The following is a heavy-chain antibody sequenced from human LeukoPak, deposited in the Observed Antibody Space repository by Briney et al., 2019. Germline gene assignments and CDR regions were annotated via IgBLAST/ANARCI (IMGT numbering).Heavy chain of an antibody. CDR3: ARDGCSGDSCTNWDFDY. CDR2: INPNSGGT. CDR1: GYTFTGYY. V-gene: IGHV1-2*02. D-gene: IGHD2-15*01. Sequence: GASVKVSCTTSGYTFTGYYMHWVRQAPGQGLEWMGWINPNSGGTNYAQKFQGRVTMTRDTSISTAYMELSRLRSDDTAVYYCARDGCSGDSCTNWDFDYWGQGALVTVSS. J-gene: IGHJ4*02.